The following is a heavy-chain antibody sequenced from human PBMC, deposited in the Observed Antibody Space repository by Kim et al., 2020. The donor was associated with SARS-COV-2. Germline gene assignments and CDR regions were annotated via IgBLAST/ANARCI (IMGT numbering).Heavy chain of an antibody. CDR1: GFTFSSYS. V-gene: IGHV3-21*01. CDR2: ISSSSSYI. Sequence: GGSLRLSCAASGFTFSSYSMNWVRQAPGKGLEWVSSISSSSSYIYYADSVKGRFTISRDNAKNSLYLQMNSLGAEDTAVYYCARDKDASNAYGMDVWGQGTTVTVSS. D-gene: IGHD7-27*01. CDR3: ARDKDASNAYGMDV. J-gene: IGHJ6*02.